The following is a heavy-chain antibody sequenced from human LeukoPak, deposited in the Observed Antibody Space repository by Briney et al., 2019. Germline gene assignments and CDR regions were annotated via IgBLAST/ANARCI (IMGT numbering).Heavy chain of an antibody. D-gene: IGHD2-15*01. CDR2: FKHFGST. V-gene: IGHV4-34*01. J-gene: IGHJ4*02. Sequence: SETLSLTCAVYGESLTGYCWIWIRQPPGKVLEWIGEFKHFGSTNYNPSLKSRVTISADTSKHQFSLKLTSVTAADTAVYYCARAICPIVVLRPAPPHTPPGDWGQGTLVTVSS. CDR3: ARAICPIVVLRPAPPHTPPGD. CDR1: GESLTGYC.